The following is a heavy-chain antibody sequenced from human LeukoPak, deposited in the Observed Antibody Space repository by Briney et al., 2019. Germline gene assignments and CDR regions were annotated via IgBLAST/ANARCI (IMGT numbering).Heavy chain of an antibody. V-gene: IGHV3-23*01. J-gene: IGHJ4*02. Sequence: GGSLRVSCVASGFTFINYAMSWVRQAPGKGLEWVATISVSGGDIYYADSVTGRITLSRDNSKNTLYLQMNSLRAEDTAVYSCAKNLPLPLEMPTKSPFDYWGQGTLVTVSS. CDR2: ISVSGGDI. CDR3: AKNLPLPLEMPTKSPFDY. CDR1: GFTFINYA. D-gene: IGHD5-24*01.